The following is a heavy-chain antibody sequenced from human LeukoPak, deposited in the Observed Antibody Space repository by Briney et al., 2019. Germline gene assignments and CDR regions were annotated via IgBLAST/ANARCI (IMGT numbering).Heavy chain of an antibody. J-gene: IGHJ5*02. Sequence: GESLKISCKGSGYSFTSYWIGWVRQMPGKGLEWMGIIYPGDSDTRYSPSFQGQVTISADKSISTAYLQWSSLKASDTAMYYCARGYCSSTSCYGIWFDPWGQGTLVTVSS. CDR2: IYPGDSDT. D-gene: IGHD2-2*01. V-gene: IGHV5-51*01. CDR3: ARGYCSSTSCYGIWFDP. CDR1: GYSFTSYW.